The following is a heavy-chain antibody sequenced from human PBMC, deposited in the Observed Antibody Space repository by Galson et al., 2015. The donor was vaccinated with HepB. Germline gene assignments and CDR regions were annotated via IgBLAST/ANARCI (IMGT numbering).Heavy chain of an antibody. CDR2: TYYRSKWHN. CDR1: GDSVSSNSAA. J-gene: IGHJ5*02. Sequence: CAISGDSVSSNSAAWNWIRQSPSRGLEWLGRTYYRSKWHNDYAVSVKSRIAINPDTSKNQFSLHLNSVTPEDTAVYYCARAYCISASCPNWLDPWGQGTLVTVSS. V-gene: IGHV6-1*01. CDR3: ARAYCISASCPNWLDP. D-gene: IGHD2-2*01.